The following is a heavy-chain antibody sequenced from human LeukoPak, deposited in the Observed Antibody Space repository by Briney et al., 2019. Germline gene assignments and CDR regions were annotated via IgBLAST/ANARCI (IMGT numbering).Heavy chain of an antibody. Sequence: SETLSLTCIVSGASLSTYWTWIRQPQGKGLEWIGYIFYSGGTNYNSSLQSRVTLSIDTSKNQFSLKLSSVTAADTAVYYCARGNDPLDYYYMDVWGKGTTVTISS. D-gene: IGHD1-1*01. V-gene: IGHV4-59*01. CDR3: ARGNDPLDYYYMDV. J-gene: IGHJ6*03. CDR1: GASLSTY. CDR2: IFYSGGT.